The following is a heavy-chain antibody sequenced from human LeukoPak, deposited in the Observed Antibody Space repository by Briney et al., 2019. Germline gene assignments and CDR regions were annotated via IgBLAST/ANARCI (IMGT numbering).Heavy chain of an antibody. V-gene: IGHV3-30*18. CDR1: GFTFSSYG. CDR2: ISYDGGDE. Sequence: GRSLRLSCVASGFTFSSYGMHWVRQAPGKGPEWVALISYDGGDEYYVDSVKGRFTISRDNSKNTLYLQMNSLRAEDTAVYYCAKVRYSSGWPEFDYWGQGTLVTVSS. J-gene: IGHJ4*02. D-gene: IGHD6-19*01. CDR3: AKVRYSSGWPEFDY.